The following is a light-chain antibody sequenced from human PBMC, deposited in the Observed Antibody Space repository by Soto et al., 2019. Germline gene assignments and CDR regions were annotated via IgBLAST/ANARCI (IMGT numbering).Light chain of an antibody. V-gene: IGKV1-17*01. CDR3: LQHNSYRLT. Sequence: DIQMTQSPSSLSAAVGDRVTITGRASQGSRNDLGWYQQKSGKAPKRLIYAASSLQSGVPSRFSGSGSGTEFTLTISSLQPEDFATYYCLQHNSYRLTFGGGTKVDIK. CDR2: AAS. J-gene: IGKJ4*01. CDR1: QGSRND.